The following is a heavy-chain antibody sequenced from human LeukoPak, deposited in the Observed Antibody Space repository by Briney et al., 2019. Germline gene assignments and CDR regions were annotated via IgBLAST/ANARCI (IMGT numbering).Heavy chain of an antibody. CDR1: GVTFVEYY. J-gene: IGHJ4*02. Sequence: GGSPRLSSAAPGVTFVEYYISCIPHAPGKRLGWVSYICDSGRTIYYADYVKGRFTISRDNAKNSVYLQMNNLKAEDTGVYYCARDRLGDYDNSGYYDKWGQGTLVTVSS. CDR2: ICDSGRTI. D-gene: IGHD3-22*01. CDR3: ARDRLGDYDNSGYYDK. V-gene: IGHV3-11*01.